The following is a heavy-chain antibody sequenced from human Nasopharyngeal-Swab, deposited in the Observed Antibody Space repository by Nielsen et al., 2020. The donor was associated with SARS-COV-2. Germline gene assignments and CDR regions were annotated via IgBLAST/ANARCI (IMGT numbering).Heavy chain of an antibody. D-gene: IGHD6-6*01. V-gene: IGHV3-9*02. CDR2: ISWNSGSI. CDR1: GFTSDDYA. CDR3: AKDIRPSIAATDY. J-gene: IGHJ4*02. Sequence: GGSLRPSCAASGFTSDDYAMHWVRQAPGKGLEWVSGISWNSGSIGYADSVKGRFTISRDNAKNSLYLQMNSLRAEDTGLYYCAKDIRPSIAATDYWGQGNLVTVSS.